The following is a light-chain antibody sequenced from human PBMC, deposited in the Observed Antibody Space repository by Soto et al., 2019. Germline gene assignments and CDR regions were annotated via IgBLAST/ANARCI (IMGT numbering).Light chain of an antibody. CDR3: SSYTRSSTHYV. Sequence: QSVLAQPASVSGSPGQSITISCTGTSSDVGGYNYVSWYQQHPGKAPKLMIYEVSNRPSGVSNRFSGSKSGNTASLTISGLQAEDEADYYSSSYTRSSTHYVFGNGTKVTVL. CDR2: EVS. V-gene: IGLV2-14*01. CDR1: SSDVGGYNY. J-gene: IGLJ1*01.